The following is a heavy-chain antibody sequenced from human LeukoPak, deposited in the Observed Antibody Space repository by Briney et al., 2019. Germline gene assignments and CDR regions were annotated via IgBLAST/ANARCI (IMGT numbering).Heavy chain of an antibody. CDR3: ARLGCTSNTCARY. D-gene: IGHD2-2*01. CDR1: GYSFTTYW. Sequence: GESLRIFCQGSGYSFTTYWIGWVRQMPAKGLEWMGSIYPGDSDTRYSPPFRGQVTISVDKSITTAYLQWSSLKASDTAMYYCARLGCTSNTCARYWGQGTLVTVSS. CDR2: IYPGDSDT. J-gene: IGHJ4*02. V-gene: IGHV5-51*01.